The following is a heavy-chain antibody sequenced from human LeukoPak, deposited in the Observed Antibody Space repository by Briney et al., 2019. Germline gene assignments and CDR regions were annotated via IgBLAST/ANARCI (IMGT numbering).Heavy chain of an antibody. D-gene: IGHD3-3*01. J-gene: IGHJ6*02. Sequence: ASVKVSCKASGYTFTSYGISWVRQAPGQGLEWMGWISAYNGNTNYAQKLQGRVTMTTDTSTSTAYMELRSLRSDDTAVYHCARALLTYYDFWSGQDMDVWGQGTTVTVSS. CDR2: ISAYNGNT. V-gene: IGHV1-18*01. CDR3: ARALLTYYDFWSGQDMDV. CDR1: GYTFTSYG.